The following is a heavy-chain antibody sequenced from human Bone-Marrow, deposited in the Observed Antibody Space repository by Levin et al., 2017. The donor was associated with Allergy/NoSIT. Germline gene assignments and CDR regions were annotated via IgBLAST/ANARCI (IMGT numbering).Heavy chain of an antibody. CDR2: ITRGGDT. CDR3: ARGGYDILTGYFGYYYYYYMDV. Sequence: GGSLRLSCAASGFTVSSTYMGWVRQAPGKGLECVSLITRGGDTYYTDSVRGRFTISRDNSKNTLYLQMNSLRAEDTAVYYCARGGYDILTGYFGYYYYYYMDVWGKGTTVTVSS. J-gene: IGHJ6*03. V-gene: IGHV3-66*01. CDR1: GFTVSSTY. D-gene: IGHD3-9*01.